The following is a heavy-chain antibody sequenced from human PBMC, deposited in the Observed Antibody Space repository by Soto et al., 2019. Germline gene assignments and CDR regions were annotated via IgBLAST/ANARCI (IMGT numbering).Heavy chain of an antibody. CDR1: GFTFSDSA. V-gene: IGHV3-73*01. D-gene: IGHD2-21*01. Sequence: EVQLVESGGGLVQPGESLKLSCAASGFTFSDSAIQWVRQASGKGLEWVGRIRSKASGYATAYAASVKGRFTISRDDSKNTAYLQMNSMKTEDTAVYYCVRHIGETYFDYWGQGTLVTVSS. CDR2: IRSKASGYAT. CDR3: VRHIGETYFDY. J-gene: IGHJ4*02.